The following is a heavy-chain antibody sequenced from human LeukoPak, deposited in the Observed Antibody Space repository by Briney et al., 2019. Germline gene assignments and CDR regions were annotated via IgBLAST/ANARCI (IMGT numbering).Heavy chain of an antibody. CDR1: GGTFSSSA. J-gene: IGHJ4*02. Sequence: VSVKVSCKASGGTFSSSAISWVRQAPGQGLEWMGWISAYNGNTNYAQKLQGRVTMTTDTSTSTAYMELRSLRSDDTAVYYCARGATPIPAAYIDYWGQGTLVTVSS. CDR2: ISAYNGNT. V-gene: IGHV1-18*01. D-gene: IGHD2-2*01. CDR3: ARGATPIPAAYIDY.